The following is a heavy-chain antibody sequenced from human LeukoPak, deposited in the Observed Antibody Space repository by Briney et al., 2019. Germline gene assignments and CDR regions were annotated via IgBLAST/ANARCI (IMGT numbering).Heavy chain of an antibody. J-gene: IGHJ4*02. CDR3: SSGNKLDY. CDR2: LFHSGGA. V-gene: IGHV4-39*01. D-gene: IGHD2/OR15-2a*01. Sequence: SETLSLTCILSGGSITSSSSYWGWIRQSPGKGLEWIGSLFHSGGAYFNPSLKSRVTISVDTSKNYFFLKLNSVTAADTAVYFCSSGNKLDYWGRGTLVTVS. CDR1: GGSITSSSSY.